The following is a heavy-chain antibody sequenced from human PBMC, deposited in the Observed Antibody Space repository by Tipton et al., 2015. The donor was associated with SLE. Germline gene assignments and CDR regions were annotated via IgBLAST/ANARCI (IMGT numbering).Heavy chain of an antibody. CDR1: GGSIGSYY. CDR2: IYYSGRT. J-gene: IGHJ4*02. V-gene: IGHV4-59*01. D-gene: IGHD3-3*01. Sequence: TLSLTCTVSGGSIGSYYWSWIRQPPGKGLEWIGYIYYSGRTNYNPSLKSRISMSLDTSKNQFSLNLSSVTAADTAVYYCARSPVEFYDFWNGYFDFWGQGTLVTASS. CDR3: ARSPVEFYDFWNGYFDF.